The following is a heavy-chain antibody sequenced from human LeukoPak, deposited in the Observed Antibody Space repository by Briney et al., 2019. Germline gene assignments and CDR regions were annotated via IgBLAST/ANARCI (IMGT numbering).Heavy chain of an antibody. D-gene: IGHD6-25*01. CDR1: GGSISRSTYY. CDR2: IYYSGST. V-gene: IGHV4-39*02. J-gene: IGHJ4*02. CDR3: ARDTGGYHFDH. Sequence: SETLSLTCTVSGGSISRSTYYWGWVRQPPGKGLEWIGNIYYSGSTYYNPSLKSRLTVSVDTSKNQFSLKLSSVAAADTAVYYCARDTGGYHFDHWGRGTLVTVSS.